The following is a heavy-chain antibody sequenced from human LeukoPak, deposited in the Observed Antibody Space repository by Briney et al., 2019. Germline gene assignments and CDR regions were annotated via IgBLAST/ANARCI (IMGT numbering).Heavy chain of an antibody. D-gene: IGHD6-13*01. V-gene: IGHV3-20*04. CDR2: INWNGGST. CDR1: GFTFDDYG. J-gene: IGHJ4*02. Sequence: GGSLRLSCAASGFTFDDYGLSWVRQAPGKGLEWVSGINWNGGSTGYADSMKGRFTISRDNAKNSLYLQMNSLRAEDTALYYCARSGSSNSWYLADYWGQGTLATVSS. CDR3: ARSGSSNSWYLADY.